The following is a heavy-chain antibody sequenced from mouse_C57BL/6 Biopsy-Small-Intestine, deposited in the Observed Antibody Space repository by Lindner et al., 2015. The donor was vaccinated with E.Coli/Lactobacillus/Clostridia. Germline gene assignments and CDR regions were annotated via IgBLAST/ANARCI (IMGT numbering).Heavy chain of an antibody. Sequence: SVKVSCKASGYIFTNSLIHWVRQAPGQGLEWMGFINPNGGGANYAQRFQDRVSMTSDTTTTTVYMEMSSLRFEDTAVYFCARRKCNVTKCPETWGQGSLITVS. CDR1: GYIFTNSL. CDR2: INPNGGGA. J-gene: IGHJ3*02. D-gene: IGHD2-12*01. CDR3: ARRKCNVTKCPET. V-gene: IGHV1S12*01.